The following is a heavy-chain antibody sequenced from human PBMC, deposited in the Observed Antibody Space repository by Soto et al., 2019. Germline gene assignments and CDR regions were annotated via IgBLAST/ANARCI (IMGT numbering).Heavy chain of an antibody. CDR1: GFTFSSYG. CDR2: ISYDGSLQ. D-gene: IGHD3-10*01. Sequence: QAQLVESGGGVVQPGRSLRLSCAASGFTFSSYGMHWARQAPGTGLEWVAVISYDGSLQHYEDSVKGRFTISRDNSKNMLILQMNSLRAEDTAVYYCATDRGFGHASVPYSWGPGTLVSVSS. CDR3: ATDRGFGHASVPYS. J-gene: IGHJ4*02. V-gene: IGHV3-30*03.